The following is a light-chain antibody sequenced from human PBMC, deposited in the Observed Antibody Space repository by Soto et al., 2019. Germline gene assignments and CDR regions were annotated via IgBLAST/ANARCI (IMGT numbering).Light chain of an antibody. CDR2: WAS. CDR1: QSVLYSSNNKNY. CDR3: QQYYSIPIT. V-gene: IGKV4-1*01. Sequence: DIVMTQSPDSLAVSLGERATINCKSSQSVLYSSNNKNYLAWYQQKPGQPPKLLIYWASTRESGVPDRFSGSGSGTDFTLTISSLQAEDVAVYYCQQYYSIPITFGQGTRL. J-gene: IGKJ5*01.